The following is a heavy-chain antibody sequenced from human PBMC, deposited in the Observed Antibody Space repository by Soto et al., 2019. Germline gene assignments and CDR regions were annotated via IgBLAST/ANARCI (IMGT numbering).Heavy chain of an antibody. V-gene: IGHV3-21*01. CDR2: SRSTTNYM. CDR3: ARVLSGGY. CDR1: GFTLSDYS. Sequence: EVQLVESGGGLVKPGESLRLSCAASGFTLSDYSMNWVRQAPGKGLEWVSSSRSTTNYMNYADSVKGRFTISRDNAKNSLYLQMNSLRAEDTAVYYCARVLSGGYWGQGTLVTVSS. J-gene: IGHJ4*02. D-gene: IGHD3-10*01.